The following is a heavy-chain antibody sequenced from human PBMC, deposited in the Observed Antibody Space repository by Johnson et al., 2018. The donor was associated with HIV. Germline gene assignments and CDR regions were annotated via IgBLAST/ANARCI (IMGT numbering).Heavy chain of an antibody. D-gene: IGHD1-26*01. CDR2: IGTAGDT. J-gene: IGHJ3*02. Sequence: VQLVESGGGLVQPGGSLRLSCAASGFTFSSYDMHWVRQATGKGLEWVSAIGTAGDTYYPGSVKGRFNNSRENAKNSLYLQMNSLRVGDTAVYYCATGVGATIWEDAFDMWGQGTMVTVSS. CDR3: ATGVGATIWEDAFDM. CDR1: GFTFSSYD. V-gene: IGHV3-13*01.